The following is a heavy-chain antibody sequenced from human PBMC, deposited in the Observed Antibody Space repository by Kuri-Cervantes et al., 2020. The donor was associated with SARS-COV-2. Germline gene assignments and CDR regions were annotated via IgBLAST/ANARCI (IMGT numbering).Heavy chain of an antibody. D-gene: IGHD6-6*01. Sequence: GGSLRLSCAASGFSFSSYAMSWVRQAPGKGLEWVSAISGSGDNTYCADSVKGRFTISRDNSQNTVYLQMNSLRGEDTALYYCAQDVSQLGRACRYWGQGTLVTVSS. CDR3: AQDVSQLGRACRY. CDR1: GFSFSSYA. CDR2: ISGSGDNT. V-gene: IGHV3-23*01. J-gene: IGHJ4*02.